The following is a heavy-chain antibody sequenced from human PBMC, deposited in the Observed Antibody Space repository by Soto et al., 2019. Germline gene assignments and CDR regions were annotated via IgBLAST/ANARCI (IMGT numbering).Heavy chain of an antibody. V-gene: IGHV1-69*02. Sequence: QVQLVQSGAEVKRPGSSVKVSCKASGDTFSFYSINWVRHAPGLGLEWMGRVNPILSLSNYAQRFQGRVTMTADKSTSTAYMVISSLRSEDTAIYYCATSYGSGYRAFDYWGQGAQVIVSS. D-gene: IGHD3-10*01. CDR3: ATSYGSGYRAFDY. CDR1: GDTFSFYS. CDR2: VNPILSLS. J-gene: IGHJ4*02.